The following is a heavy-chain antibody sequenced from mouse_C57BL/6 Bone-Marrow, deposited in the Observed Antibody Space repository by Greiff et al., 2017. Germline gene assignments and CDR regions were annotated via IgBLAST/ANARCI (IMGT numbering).Heavy chain of an antibody. CDR3: TTSSSGYGAMDY. CDR2: IDPENGDT. Sequence: EVQLQESGAELVRPGASVKLSCTASGFNIKDDYMHWVKQRPEQGLEWIGWIDPENGDTEYASKFQGKATITADTSSNSAYLQLSSLTSEDTAVYYCTTSSSGYGAMDYWGQGTSVTVSS. D-gene: IGHD3-2*02. V-gene: IGHV14-4*01. J-gene: IGHJ4*01. CDR1: GFNIKDDY.